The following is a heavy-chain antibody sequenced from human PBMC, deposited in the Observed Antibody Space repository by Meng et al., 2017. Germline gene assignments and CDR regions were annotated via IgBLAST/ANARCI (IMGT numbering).Heavy chain of an antibody. CDR2: INTNTGNP. Sequence: AQLVQTRFKSKKPGALTSVSCEASGSTFSGDGMYWVRQAPGPGLEWVGRINTNTGNPTYAQGFTGRFVFSLDTSVSTAYLQISSLKAEDTAVYYCAREPYGYFTDYWGQGTLVTVSS. CDR1: GSTFSGDG. CDR3: AREPYGYFTDY. J-gene: IGHJ4*02. D-gene: IGHD5-18*01. V-gene: IGHV7-4-1*02.